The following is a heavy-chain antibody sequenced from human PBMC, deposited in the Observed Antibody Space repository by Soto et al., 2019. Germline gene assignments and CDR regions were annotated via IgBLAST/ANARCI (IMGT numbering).Heavy chain of an antibody. CDR2: VISASGSV. V-gene: IGHV1-69*06. Sequence: QVQVVQSGAEVKKPGSSVKISCKASGRIFSSFPTSWVRQVPGQGLEWMGGVISASGSVTYAPKFQGRVTMTAVNSAGIGYMELTSLTPEDTAIYYCARVGSRDAYNYVLDQWGPGTMVPVSS. J-gene: IGHJ1*01. D-gene: IGHD5-18*01. CDR1: GRIFSSFP. CDR3: ARVGSRDAYNYVLDQ.